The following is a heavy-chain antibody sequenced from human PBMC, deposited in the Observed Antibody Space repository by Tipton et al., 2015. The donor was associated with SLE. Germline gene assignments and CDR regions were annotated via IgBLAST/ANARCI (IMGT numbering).Heavy chain of an antibody. CDR1: GGSIRSSSYY. D-gene: IGHD1-26*01. V-gene: IGHV4-39*07. CDR2: IYYSGST. CDR3: ASRIVGALYYFDY. J-gene: IGHJ4*02. Sequence: TLSLTCTVSGGSIRSSSYYWGWIRQPPGKGLEWIGSIYYSGSTYYNPSLKSRVTISVDTSKNQFSLKLSSVTAADTAVYYCASRIVGALYYFDYWGQGTLVTVSS.